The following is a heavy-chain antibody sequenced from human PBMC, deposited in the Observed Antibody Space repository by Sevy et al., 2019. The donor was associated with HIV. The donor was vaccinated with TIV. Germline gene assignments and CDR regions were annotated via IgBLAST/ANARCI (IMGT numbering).Heavy chain of an antibody. CDR2: IKQDGSEK. CDR3: ARHLGPVQVAARNDGMDV. Sequence: GGSLRLSCAASGFTFSSYWMSWVRQAPGKGLEWVANIKQDGSEKYYVDSVKGRFTISRDNAKNSLYLQMNSLRAEDTAVYYCARHLGPVQVAARNDGMDVWGQGTTVTVSS. J-gene: IGHJ6*02. D-gene: IGHD6-6*01. CDR1: GFTFSSYW. V-gene: IGHV3-7*01.